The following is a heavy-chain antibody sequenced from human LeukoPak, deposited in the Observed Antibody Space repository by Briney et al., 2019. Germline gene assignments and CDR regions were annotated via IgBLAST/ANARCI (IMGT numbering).Heavy chain of an antibody. Sequence: PGGSLRLSCAASGFTFSSYGMHWVRQAPGKGLEWVAFIRYDGSNKYYADSVKGRFTISRDNSKNTLYLQTNSLRAEDTAVYYCARSSPYSSSWPFDYWGQGTLVTVSS. CDR1: GFTFSSYG. CDR3: ARSSPYSSSWPFDY. CDR2: IRYDGSNK. V-gene: IGHV3-30*02. D-gene: IGHD6-13*01. J-gene: IGHJ4*02.